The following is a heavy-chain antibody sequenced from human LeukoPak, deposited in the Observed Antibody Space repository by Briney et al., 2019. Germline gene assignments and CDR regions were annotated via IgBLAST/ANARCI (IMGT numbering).Heavy chain of an antibody. CDR2: IIPIFGTA. D-gene: IGHD1-1*01. Sequence: ASVKVSCKASGGTFSSYAISWVRQAPGQGLEWMGGIIPIFGTANYAQKFQGRVTITADKSTSTAYMELSSLRSEDTAVYYCARELEGYYYMDVWGKGTTVTISS. V-gene: IGHV1-69*06. J-gene: IGHJ6*03. CDR1: GGTFSSYA. CDR3: ARELEGYYYMDV.